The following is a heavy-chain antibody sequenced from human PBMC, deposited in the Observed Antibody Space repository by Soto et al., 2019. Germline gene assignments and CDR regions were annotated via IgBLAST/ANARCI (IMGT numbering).Heavy chain of an antibody. Sequence: PSDTLSLTCAVSGGAISSSNWWSWVRQPPGKGLEWIGEIYHSGSTNYNPSLKSRVTISVDKSKNQFSLKLSSVTAADTAVYYCARVWTTVTNWFDPWGQGTLVTVSS. D-gene: IGHD4-17*01. J-gene: IGHJ5*02. CDR2: IYHSGST. CDR3: ARVWTTVTNWFDP. V-gene: IGHV4-4*02. CDR1: GGAISSSNW.